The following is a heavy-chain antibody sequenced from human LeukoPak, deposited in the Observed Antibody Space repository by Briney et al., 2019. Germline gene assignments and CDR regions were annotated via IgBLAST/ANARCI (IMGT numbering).Heavy chain of an antibody. D-gene: IGHD1-26*01. Sequence: PSETLSLTCAVYGGSFSVYYWSWLRQPPGKGLEWIGEINHSGSTNYNPSLKSRVTISVDTSKNQFSLKMCCVTAADTAVYYCARGGPELLGWGQGTLVTVSS. J-gene: IGHJ4*02. CDR1: GGSFSVYY. CDR3: ARGGPELLG. CDR2: INHSGST. V-gene: IGHV4-34*01.